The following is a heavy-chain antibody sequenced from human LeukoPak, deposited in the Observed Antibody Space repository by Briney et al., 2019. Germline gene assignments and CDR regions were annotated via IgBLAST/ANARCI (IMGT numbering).Heavy chain of an antibody. V-gene: IGHV4-34*01. D-gene: IGHD6-13*01. CDR1: GGSFSGYY. Sequence: PSKTLSLTCAVYGGSFSGYYWSWIRQPPGKGLEWIGEINHSGSTNYNPSLKSRVTISVDTSKNQFSLKLSSVTAADTAVYYCARQKGLAAAGLDYWGQGTLVTVSS. CDR2: INHSGST. CDR3: ARQKGLAAAGLDY. J-gene: IGHJ4*02.